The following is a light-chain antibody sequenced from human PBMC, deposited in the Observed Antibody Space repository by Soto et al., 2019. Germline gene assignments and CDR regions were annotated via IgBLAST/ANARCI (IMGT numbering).Light chain of an antibody. CDR2: ASS. CDR3: QEYSSVPV. CDR1: QAIRNF. Sequence: DIQMTQSPTSLSASVGDRVTITCRASQAIRNFVAWYQQKPGKAPKLLIYASSTLQSGVPSRFSGSGTGTDFTLTINSLQPEAVATYSCQEYSSVPVFGPGTKVEIK. J-gene: IGKJ3*01. V-gene: IGKV1-27*01.